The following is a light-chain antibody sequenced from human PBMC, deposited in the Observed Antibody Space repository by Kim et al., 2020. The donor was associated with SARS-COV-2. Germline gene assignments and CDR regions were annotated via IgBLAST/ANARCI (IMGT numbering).Light chain of an antibody. Sequence: QPVLTQPPSVFGAPGQRVTLSCAGSSSNIGAGYDVHWYQQRPGTAPKLLIFGNNNRPSGVPDRFSGSKSGTSASLAITGLHADDEGDYFCQSYDKSLGGWRIFGGGTKVTVL. CDR1: SSNIGAGYD. V-gene: IGLV1-40*01. CDR2: GNN. J-gene: IGLJ2*01. CDR3: QSYDKSLGGWRI.